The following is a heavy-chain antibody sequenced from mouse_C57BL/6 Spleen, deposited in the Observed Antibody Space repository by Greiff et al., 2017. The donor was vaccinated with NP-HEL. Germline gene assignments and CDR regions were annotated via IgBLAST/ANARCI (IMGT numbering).Heavy chain of an antibody. CDR1: GFTFSDYY. D-gene: IGHD2-3*01. CDR3: ARGDRWLLREDAMDY. V-gene: IGHV5-12*01. J-gene: IGHJ4*01. Sequence: EVQVVESGGGLVQPGGSLKLSCAASGFTFSDYYMYWVRQTPEKRLEWVAYISNGGGSTYYPDTVKGRFTISRDNAKNTLYLQMSRLKSEDTAMYYCARGDRWLLREDAMDYWGQGTSVTVSS. CDR2: ISNGGGST.